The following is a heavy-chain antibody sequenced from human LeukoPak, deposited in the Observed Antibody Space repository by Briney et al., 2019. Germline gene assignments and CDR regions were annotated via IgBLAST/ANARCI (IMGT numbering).Heavy chain of an antibody. J-gene: IGHJ3*02. Sequence: GGSLRLSCAASGFTFSSYAMSWVRQAPGKGLEWVPAISGSGGSTYYADSVKGRFTISRDNSKNTLYLQMNSLRAEDTAVYYCAKEQYYDSSGYYYGDAFDIWGQGTMVTVSS. D-gene: IGHD3-22*01. V-gene: IGHV3-23*01. CDR2: ISGSGGST. CDR3: AKEQYYDSSGYYYGDAFDI. CDR1: GFTFSSYA.